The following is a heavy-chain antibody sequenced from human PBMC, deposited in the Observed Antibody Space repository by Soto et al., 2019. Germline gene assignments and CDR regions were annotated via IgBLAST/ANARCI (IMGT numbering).Heavy chain of an antibody. CDR2: ISSSSSYI. V-gene: IGHV3-21*01. CDR1: GFTFSSYS. J-gene: IGHJ6*02. D-gene: IGHD3-10*01. CDR3: ARGGVSYGMDV. Sequence: GGSLRLSCAASGFTFSSYSMNWVRQAPGKGLEWVSSISSSSSYIYYADSVKGRFTISRDNAKNSLYLQMNSLRAEDTAVYYCARGGVSYGMDVWGQGTTVTVSS.